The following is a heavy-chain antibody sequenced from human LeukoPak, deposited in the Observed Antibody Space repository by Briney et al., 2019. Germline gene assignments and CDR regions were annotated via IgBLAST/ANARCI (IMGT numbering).Heavy chain of an antibody. Sequence: GGSLRLSCAASGFTFSNAWMSWVRQAPGKGLEWVGRIKSKTDGETTDYAAPVKGRFTISRDDSKNTLYLQMNSLKTEDTAVYYCTTDPPLLPWGQGTLVTVSS. CDR3: TTDPPLLP. V-gene: IGHV3-15*01. CDR1: GFTFSNAW. CDR2: IKSKTDGETT. D-gene: IGHD1-26*01. J-gene: IGHJ5*02.